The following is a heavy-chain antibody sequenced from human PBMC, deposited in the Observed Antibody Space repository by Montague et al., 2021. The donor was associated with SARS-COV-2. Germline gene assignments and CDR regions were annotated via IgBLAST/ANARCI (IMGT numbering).Heavy chain of an antibody. D-gene: IGHD6-19*01. CDR3: ARGSGWFLEEHYFDY. CDR2: IYSGGTT. Sequence: SLRLSCAASGFTVSSNYMTWVRRAPGKGLEWVSVIYSGGTTSYADSVKGRFTISRDNSKNTLNLQMNSLRAEDTAVYYCARGSGWFLEEHYFDYWGQGTLVTVSS. V-gene: IGHV3-53*01. J-gene: IGHJ4*02. CDR1: GFTVSSNY.